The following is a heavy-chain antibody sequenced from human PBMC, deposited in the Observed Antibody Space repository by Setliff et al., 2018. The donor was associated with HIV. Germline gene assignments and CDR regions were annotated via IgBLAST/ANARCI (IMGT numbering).Heavy chain of an antibody. J-gene: IGHJ4*02. D-gene: IGHD2-15*01. Sequence: SGPTLVNPTQTLTLTCTFSGFSLSTGGMSVNWIRQSPGKALEWLARIDWDDDKYYKTSLKTRLSVSKDTSKNQVVLIMTNMDPEDTATYFCARILFGGGFDSWGQGTLVTVSS. CDR3: ARILFGGGFDS. CDR1: GFSLSTGGMS. CDR2: IDWDDDK. V-gene: IGHV2-70*11.